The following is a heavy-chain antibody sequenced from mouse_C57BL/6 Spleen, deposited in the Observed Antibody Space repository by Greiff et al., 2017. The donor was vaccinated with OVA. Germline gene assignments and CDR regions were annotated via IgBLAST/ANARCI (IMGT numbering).Heavy chain of an antibody. J-gene: IGHJ2*01. V-gene: IGHV1-82*01. CDR1: GYAFSSSW. CDR2: IYPGDGDT. Sequence: QVQLQQSGPELVKPGASVKISCKASGYAFSSSWMNWVKQRPGKGLEWIGRIYPGDGDTNYNGKFKGKATLTADKSSSTAYMQLSSLTSEDSAVYFCARPHYYGSTPLDYWGQGTTLTVSS. CDR3: ARPHYYGSTPLDY. D-gene: IGHD1-1*01.